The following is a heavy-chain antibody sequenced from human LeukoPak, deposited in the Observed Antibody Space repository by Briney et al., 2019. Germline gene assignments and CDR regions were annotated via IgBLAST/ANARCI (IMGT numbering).Heavy chain of an antibody. CDR2: INPNSGGT. V-gene: IGHV1-2*02. Sequence: ASVKVSCKASGYTFTGYYMHWVRQAPGQGLGWMGWINPNSGGTNYAQKLQGRVTMTRDTSISTAYMELNSLRSEDTAVYYCARGVSGNSYGTWYFDLWGRGTLVTVSS. CDR3: ARGVSGNSYGTWYFDL. D-gene: IGHD5-18*01. J-gene: IGHJ2*01. CDR1: GYTFTGYY.